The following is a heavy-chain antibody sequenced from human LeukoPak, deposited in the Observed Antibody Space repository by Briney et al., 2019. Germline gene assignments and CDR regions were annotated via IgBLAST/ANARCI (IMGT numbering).Heavy chain of an antibody. V-gene: IGHV3-30*18. D-gene: IGHD6-13*01. CDR3: AKLARYSTVNYYYGMDV. Sequence: GRSLRLSCAASGFTFSSYGMHWVRQAPGKGLEWVAVISYDGSNKYYADSVKGRFTISRDNSKNTLYLQMNSLRAVDTAVYYCAKLARYSTVNYYYGMDVWGQGTTVTVSS. CDR2: ISYDGSNK. CDR1: GFTFSSYG. J-gene: IGHJ6*02.